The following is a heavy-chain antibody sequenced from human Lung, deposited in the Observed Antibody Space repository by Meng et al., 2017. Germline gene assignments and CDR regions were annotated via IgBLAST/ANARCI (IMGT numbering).Heavy chain of an antibody. D-gene: IGHD2-8*02. CDR1: GVTFSNYA. CDR3: ARGTRVSCTGVICYPFDF. J-gene: IGHJ4*02. V-gene: IGHV3-23*01. CDR2: TAATDGGT. Sequence: EVQLLESGGGVVQPGGSLRRSGAAAGVTFSNYAMSWVRQAPEKGLEWVSATAATDGGTYHAASVRGRFTISRDNSKNTLSLQMNSLRADDTAIYYCARGTRVSCTGVICYPFDFWGQGTLVTVSS.